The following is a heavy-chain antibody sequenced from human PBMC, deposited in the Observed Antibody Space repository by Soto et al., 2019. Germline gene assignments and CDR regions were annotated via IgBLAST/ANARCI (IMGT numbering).Heavy chain of an antibody. Sequence: QVQLVQSGAEVKKPGASVKVPCKASGYTFTSYGISWVRQAPGQGLEWMGWISAYSGNTKYAQKFQGRVTMTTDISTSTAYRELRSLRSDDTAVYYGARGEMFFDSWGQGTLVTVSS. CDR1: GYTFTSYG. D-gene: IGHD1-26*01. J-gene: IGHJ4*02. V-gene: IGHV1-18*01. CDR3: ARGEMFFDS. CDR2: ISAYSGNT.